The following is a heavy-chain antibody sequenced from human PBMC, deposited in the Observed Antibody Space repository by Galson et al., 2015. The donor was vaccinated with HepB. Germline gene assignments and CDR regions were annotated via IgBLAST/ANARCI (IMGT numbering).Heavy chain of an antibody. Sequence: SLRLSCAASGFSLSAYNMTWVRQAPGKGLEWVSSICGSTYIYYKDSVQGRFTISRDTAENSVYLQMNSLRVEDTAVYYCARDSGSYDVLTGYSSYFDLWGPGTLVTVSS. V-gene: IGHV3-69-1*01. D-gene: IGHD3-9*01. CDR1: GFSLSAYN. CDR3: ARDSGSYDVLTGYSSYFDL. J-gene: IGHJ4*02. CDR2: ICGSTYI.